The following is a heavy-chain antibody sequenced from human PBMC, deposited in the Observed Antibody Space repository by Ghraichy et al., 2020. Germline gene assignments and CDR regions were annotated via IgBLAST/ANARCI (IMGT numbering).Heavy chain of an antibody. D-gene: IGHD3-10*01. CDR3: AKVNTPYYYGSASRDLLGAFDI. CDR1: GFTFDDYA. CDR2: ISWNSGSI. J-gene: IGHJ3*02. V-gene: IGHV3-9*01. Sequence: GGSLRLSCAASGFTFDDYAMHWVRQAPGKGLEWVSGISWNSGSIGYADSVKGRFTISRDNAKNSLYLQMNSLRAEDTALYYCAKVNTPYYYGSASRDLLGAFDIWGQGTMVTVSS.